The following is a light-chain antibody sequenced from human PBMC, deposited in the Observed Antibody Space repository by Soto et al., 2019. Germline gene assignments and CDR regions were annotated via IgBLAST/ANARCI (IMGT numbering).Light chain of an antibody. J-gene: IGKJ1*01. Sequence: EIVMTQSPATLSVSPGERATLSCRASQSVSSYLAWYQQRPGQAPRLVIYGASTRATGVPARFSGSGSGTEFTLTISSLQSEAFADYYCQQYANWPPWTFSQGTKVEIK. V-gene: IGKV3-15*01. CDR2: GAS. CDR1: QSVSSY. CDR3: QQYANWPPWT.